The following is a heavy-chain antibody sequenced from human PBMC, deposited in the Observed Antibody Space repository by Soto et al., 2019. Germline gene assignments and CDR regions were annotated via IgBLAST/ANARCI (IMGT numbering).Heavy chain of an antibody. CDR1: GFIFSDFS. J-gene: IGHJ6*02. CDR3: AREKRHNSLGGRFGMDV. V-gene: IGHV3-21*01. D-gene: IGHD1-1*01. Sequence: EVQLVESGGGLVKPGGSLRLPCAVSGFIFSDFSMNWVRQAPGKGLEWVASIGSSGGNSFYADSVKGRFIISRDNAKTSLDLQINSLRAEDTAVYYCAREKRHNSLGGRFGMDVWGQGTTVTVS. CDR2: IGSSGGNS.